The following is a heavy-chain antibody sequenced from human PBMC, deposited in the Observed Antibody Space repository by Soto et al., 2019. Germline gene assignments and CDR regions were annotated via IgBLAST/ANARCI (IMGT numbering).Heavy chain of an antibody. CDR3: ARDTAMDEDYYYYGMDV. Sequence: PSETLSLTCAVYGGSCSGYYWSWIRQPPGKGLEWIGEINHSGSTNYNPSLKSRVTISVDTSKNQFSLKLSSVTAADTAVYYCARDTAMDEDYYYYGMDVWGQGTTVTVSS. D-gene: IGHD5-18*01. J-gene: IGHJ6*02. CDR1: GGSCSGYY. CDR2: INHSGST. V-gene: IGHV4-34*01.